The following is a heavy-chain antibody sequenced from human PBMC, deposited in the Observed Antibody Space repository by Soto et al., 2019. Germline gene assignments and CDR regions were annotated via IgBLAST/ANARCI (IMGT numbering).Heavy chain of an antibody. Sequence: PGGSLRLSCAASGFTFSSYGMHWVRQAPGKGLEWVAVIWYDGSNKYYADSVKGRFTISRDNSKNTLYLQMNSLRAEDTAVYYCARGEDSSSFDYWGQGTLVTVSS. CDR2: IWYDGSNK. CDR3: ARGEDSSSFDY. D-gene: IGHD6-6*01. CDR1: GFTFSSYG. V-gene: IGHV3-33*01. J-gene: IGHJ4*02.